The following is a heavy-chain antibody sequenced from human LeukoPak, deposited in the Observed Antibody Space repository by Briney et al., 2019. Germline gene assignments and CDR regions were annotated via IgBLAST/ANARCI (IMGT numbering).Heavy chain of an antibody. J-gene: IGHJ4*02. CDR3: AKDNGYGSESSHNYYLDY. V-gene: IGHV3-33*06. D-gene: IGHD3-10*01. CDR2: IWFDGSNK. CDR1: GFTFSGYG. Sequence: GGSLRLSCAAPGFTFSGYGMHWVRQAPGKGLEWVAVIWFDGSNKYYADSVKGRFTISRDNSKNTLYLQVNSLRAEDTAVYYCAKDNGYGSESSHNYYLDYRVQGAQLT.